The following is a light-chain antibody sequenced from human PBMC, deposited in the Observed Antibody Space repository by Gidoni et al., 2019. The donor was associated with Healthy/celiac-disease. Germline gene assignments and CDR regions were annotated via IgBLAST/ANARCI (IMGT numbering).Light chain of an antibody. J-gene: IGKJ1*01. CDR1: QSISTY. V-gene: IGKV1-39*01. Sequence: DIEMTQSPSSLSASVGDRVTITCRASQSISTYLNWYQQKPGKAPKLLIYAASSLKSGVPSRFSGSGSRTDFTLTISSLQPEDFATYYCQQSYSTPLTFGQGSKVEIK. CDR2: AAS. CDR3: QQSYSTPLT.